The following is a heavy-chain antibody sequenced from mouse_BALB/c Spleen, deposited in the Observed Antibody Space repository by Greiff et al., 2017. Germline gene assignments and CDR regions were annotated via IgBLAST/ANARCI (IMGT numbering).Heavy chain of an antibody. CDR2: IWAGGST. CDR3: AREGTGTGNWYFDV. CDR1: GFSLTSYG. J-gene: IGHJ1*01. V-gene: IGHV2-9*02. D-gene: IGHD4-1*01. Sequence: VQLVESGPGLVAPSQSLSITCTVSGFSLTSYGVHWVRQPPGKGLEWLGVIWAGGSTNYNSALMSRLSISKDNSKSQVFLKMNSLQTDDTAMYYCAREGTGTGNWYFDVWGAGTTVTVSS.